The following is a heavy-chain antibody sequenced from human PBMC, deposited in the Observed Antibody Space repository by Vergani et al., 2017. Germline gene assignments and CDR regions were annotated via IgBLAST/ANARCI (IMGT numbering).Heavy chain of an antibody. CDR2: IIPILGIA. CDR1: GGTFSSST. CDR3: ARDLRYSGYDDLDY. V-gene: IGHV1-69*08. J-gene: IGHJ4*02. D-gene: IGHD5-12*01. Sequence: QVQLVKSGPEVKKPGSSVKVSCKASGGTFSSSTISWVRQAPGQGLEWMGRIIPILGIANYAQKFQGRVTITADKSTSTAYMELSSLRSEDTAVYYCARDLRYSGYDDLDYWGQGTLVTVSS.